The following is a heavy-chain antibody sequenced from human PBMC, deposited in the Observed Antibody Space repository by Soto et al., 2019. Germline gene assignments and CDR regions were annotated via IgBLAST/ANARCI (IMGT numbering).Heavy chain of an antibody. CDR1: GFTFSSYA. J-gene: IGHJ4*02. D-gene: IGHD2-2*01. Sequence: GGSLRLSCAASGFTFSSYAMSWVRQAPGKGLEWVSAISGSGGSTYYADSVKGRFTISRGNSKNKLYLQMNSLRAEDTAVYYCATDCSSTSCYYYWGQGTLVTVSS. CDR3: ATDCSSTSCYYY. CDR2: ISGSGGST. V-gene: IGHV3-23*01.